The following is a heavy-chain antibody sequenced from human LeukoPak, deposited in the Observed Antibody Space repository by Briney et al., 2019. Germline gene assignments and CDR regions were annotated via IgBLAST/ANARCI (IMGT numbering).Heavy chain of an antibody. Sequence: SQTLSLTCTVSGVSISSGDYYWSWIRQPPGKGLEWIGYIYYGGSTSYNPSLKSRVTISVDTAKNQFSLKLNSVTAADTALYYCARGKDGEQYNTFDIWGQGTMVTVSS. CDR2: IYYGGST. CDR1: GVSISSGDYY. D-gene: IGHD5-24*01. CDR3: ARGKDGEQYNTFDI. V-gene: IGHV4-61*08. J-gene: IGHJ3*02.